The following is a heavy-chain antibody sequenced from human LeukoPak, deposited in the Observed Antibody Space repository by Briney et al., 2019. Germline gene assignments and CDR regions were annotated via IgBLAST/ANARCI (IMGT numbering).Heavy chain of an antibody. J-gene: IGHJ4*02. CDR3: AARDVLTGLHGY. Sequence: SETLSLTCAVYGVSFSGYYWSWIRQPPGKGLEWIGEINHSGSTNYNPSLKSRVTISVDTSKSQFSLKLSSVTAADTGVYYCAARDVLTGLHGYWGQGTLVTVSS. CDR2: INHSGST. V-gene: IGHV4-34*01. CDR1: GVSFSGYY. D-gene: IGHD3-9*01.